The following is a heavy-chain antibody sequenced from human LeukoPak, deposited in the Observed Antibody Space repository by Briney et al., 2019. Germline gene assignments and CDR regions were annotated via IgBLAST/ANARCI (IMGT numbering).Heavy chain of an antibody. CDR3: ARRGYDSSGYYYE. D-gene: IGHD3-22*01. V-gene: IGHV4-39*01. Sequence: PSETLSLTCTVSGGSISSSSYYWGWIRQPPGKGLEWIGSIYYSGSTYYNPSLKSRVTISVDTSKNQFSLKLSSVTAADTAVYYCARRGYDSSGYYYEWGQGTLVTVSS. CDR2: IYYSGST. J-gene: IGHJ4*02. CDR1: GGSISSSSYY.